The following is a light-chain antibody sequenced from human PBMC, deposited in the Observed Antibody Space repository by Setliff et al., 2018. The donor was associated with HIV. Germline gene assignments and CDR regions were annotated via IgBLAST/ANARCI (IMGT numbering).Light chain of an antibody. CDR1: SGDIGRYNY. CDR3: GSYTRTTTLV. V-gene: IGLV2-14*03. Sequence: QSALAQPASVSGSPGQSITISCTGTSGDIGRYNYVSWYQQHPGKAPKLMIYDVNNRPSGVSNRFSGSKSGNTASLTISGLQAEDEADYYCGSYTRTTTLVFGTGTKVTVL. J-gene: IGLJ1*01. CDR2: DVN.